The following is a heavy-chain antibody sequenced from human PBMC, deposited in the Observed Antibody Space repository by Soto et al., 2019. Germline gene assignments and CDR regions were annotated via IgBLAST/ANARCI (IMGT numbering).Heavy chain of an antibody. CDR1: GGSISSYY. J-gene: IGHJ3*02. Sequence: SETLSLTCTVSGGSISSYYWSWIRQPPGKGLEWIGYIYYSGSTNYNPSLKSRVTISVDTSKNQFSLKLSSVTAADTAVYYCARNTVTPINAFDIWGQGTMVTVSS. V-gene: IGHV4-59*01. CDR2: IYYSGST. CDR3: ARNTVTPINAFDI. D-gene: IGHD4-17*01.